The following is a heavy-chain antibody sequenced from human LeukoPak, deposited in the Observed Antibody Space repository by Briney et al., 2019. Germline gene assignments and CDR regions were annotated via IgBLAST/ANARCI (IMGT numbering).Heavy chain of an antibody. CDR1: GGSISSGSYY. V-gene: IGHV4-39*07. Sequence: PSETLSLTCTVSGGSISSGSYYWGWIRQPPGKGLEWIGSIYYSGSTYYNPSLKSRVTISVDTSKNQFSLKLSSVTAADTAVYYCARGPGYYMDVWGKGTTVTIS. J-gene: IGHJ6*03. D-gene: IGHD1-14*01. CDR2: IYYSGST. CDR3: ARGPGYYMDV.